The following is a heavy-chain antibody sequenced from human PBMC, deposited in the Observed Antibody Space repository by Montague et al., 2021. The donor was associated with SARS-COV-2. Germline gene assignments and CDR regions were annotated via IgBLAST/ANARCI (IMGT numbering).Heavy chain of an antibody. CDR3: ARLGEGVVPSPILGVGPYYSYYYKDV. Sequence: SETLSLTCAVHGGSFSTYSWNWIRQPPGKGLEWIGEIPHGGSTNYNPSLKSRVTISADTSKNQFSLKLTSVAAADTAVYYCARLGEGVVPSPILGVGPYYSYYYKDVWGKGTTVTVSS. D-gene: IGHD3-10*01. J-gene: IGHJ6*03. CDR2: IPHGGST. CDR1: GGSFSTYS. V-gene: IGHV4-34*01.